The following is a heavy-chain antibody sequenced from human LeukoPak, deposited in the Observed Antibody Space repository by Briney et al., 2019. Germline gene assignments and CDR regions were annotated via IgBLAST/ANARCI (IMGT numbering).Heavy chain of an antibody. CDR3: AKYIRFPYGMDV. V-gene: IGHV3-23*01. CDR1: GFTFKNYA. D-gene: IGHD1-1*01. CDR2: ISGSGDST. J-gene: IGHJ6*02. Sequence: GGSLRLSCAASGFTFKNYAMSWVRQAPGKGLEWVSAISGSGDSTYYADSVKGRFTISRDNSKDTLYLQMNSLRAVDTAVYYCAKYIRFPYGMDVWGQGTTVTVSS.